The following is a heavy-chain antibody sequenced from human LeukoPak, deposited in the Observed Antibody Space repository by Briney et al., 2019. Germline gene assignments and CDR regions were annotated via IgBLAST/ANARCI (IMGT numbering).Heavy chain of an antibody. Sequence: GGSLRLSCAGSGFSFKNYAMSWVRQAPGKGLEWVSSISNGGGFKSYADSLEGRFAISRENAKNSLYLQRNSLRAEDTAVYYCATEYSDNSGYCFHWGQGTLVTVSS. CDR2: ISNGGGFK. V-gene: IGHV3-21*01. D-gene: IGHD3-22*01. J-gene: IGHJ4*02. CDR1: GFSFKNYA. CDR3: ATEYSDNSGYCFH.